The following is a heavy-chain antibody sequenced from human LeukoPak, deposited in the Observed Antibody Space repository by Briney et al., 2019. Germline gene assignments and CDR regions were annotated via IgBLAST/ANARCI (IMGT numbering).Heavy chain of an antibody. Sequence: PGGSLRLSCAASGFTVSSNYVSWVRQAPGKGLEWVSSISSSSSYIYYADSVKGRFTISRDNAKNSLYLQMNSLRAEDTAVYYCARAGGSGGVWGQGTLVTVSS. CDR3: ARAGGSGGV. D-gene: IGHD6-19*01. V-gene: IGHV3-21*01. J-gene: IGHJ4*02. CDR1: GFTVSSNY. CDR2: ISSSSSYI.